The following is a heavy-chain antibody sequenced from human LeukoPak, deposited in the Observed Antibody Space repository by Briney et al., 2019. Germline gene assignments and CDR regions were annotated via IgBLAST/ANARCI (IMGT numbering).Heavy chain of an antibody. CDR3: ARGLFGIAAAEGY. V-gene: IGHV1-46*01. CDR1: GYTFTSYY. J-gene: IGHJ4*02. Sequence: EASVKVSCKASGYTFTSYYMHWVRQAPGQGLEWMGIINPSGGSTSYAQKFQGRVTMTRNTSISTAYMELSSLRSEDTAVYYCARGLFGIAAAEGYWGQGTLVTVSS. D-gene: IGHD6-13*01. CDR2: INPSGGST.